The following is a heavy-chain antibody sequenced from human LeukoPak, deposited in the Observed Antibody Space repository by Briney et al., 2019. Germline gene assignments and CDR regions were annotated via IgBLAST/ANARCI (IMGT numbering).Heavy chain of an antibody. V-gene: IGHV1-69*05. CDR3: ARNLLDIADPWESSGY. Sequence: AASVKVSCKASGGTFSSYAISWVRQAPGQGLEWMGGIIPIFGTANYAQKFQGRVTMTRNTSISTAYMELSSLRSEDTAVYYCARNLLDIADPWESSGYWGQGTLVTVSS. D-gene: IGHD5-12*01. CDR1: GGTFSSYA. CDR2: IIPIFGTA. J-gene: IGHJ4*02.